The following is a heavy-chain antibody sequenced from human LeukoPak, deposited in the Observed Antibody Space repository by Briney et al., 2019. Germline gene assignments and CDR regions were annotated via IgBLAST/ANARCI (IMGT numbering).Heavy chain of an antibody. CDR2: ISVYNGNT. CDR1: GYTFTSYG. J-gene: IGHJ4*02. CDR3: ARGLEYSSSGPVDY. D-gene: IGHD6-6*01. V-gene: IGHV1-18*01. Sequence: VASVKVSCKASGYTFTSYGISWVRQAPGQGLEWMGWISVYNGNTKYAQKLQGRVTMTTDTSTTTAYMELRSLRSDDTAVYYCARGLEYSSSGPVDYWGQGTLVTVSS.